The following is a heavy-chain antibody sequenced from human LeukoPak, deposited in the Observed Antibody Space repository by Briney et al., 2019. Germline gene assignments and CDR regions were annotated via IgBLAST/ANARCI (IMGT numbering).Heavy chain of an antibody. V-gene: IGHV5-51*01. CDR1: GYSFTSYW. CDR3: ARQTAMGRSGDY. J-gene: IGHJ4*02. Sequence: GESLKVSCKASGYSFTSYWIGWVRQMPGKGLEWMGIIDPSDSETRYTPSFQGQVTISVDKSLTTADLQWNSLKASDTAMYYCARQTAMGRSGDYWGQGTLVTVSS. D-gene: IGHD5-18*01. CDR2: IDPSDSET.